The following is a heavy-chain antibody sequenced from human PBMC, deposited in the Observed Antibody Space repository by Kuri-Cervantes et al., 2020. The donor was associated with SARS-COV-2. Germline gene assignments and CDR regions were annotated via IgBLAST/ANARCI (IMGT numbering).Heavy chain of an antibody. Sequence: GGSLRLSCTASGFTFGDYAMSWVRQAPGKGLEWVGFIRSKAYGGTTEYAASVKGRFTISRDDSKSIAYLQMNSLKTEDTAVYYCTRVKLLWFGEFSWGQGTLVTV. CDR3: TRVKLLWFGEFS. J-gene: IGHJ4*02. V-gene: IGHV3-49*04. CDR2: IRSKAYGGTT. CDR1: GFTFGDYA. D-gene: IGHD3-10*01.